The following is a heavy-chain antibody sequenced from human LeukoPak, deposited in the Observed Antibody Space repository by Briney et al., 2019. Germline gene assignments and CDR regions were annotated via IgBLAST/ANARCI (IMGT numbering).Heavy chain of an antibody. CDR2: ISSSSSYI. Sequence: GGSLRLSCAASGFTFSGYSMNWVRQAPGKGLEWVSSISSSSSYIYYADSVKGRFTISRDNAKNSLYLQMNSLRAEDTAVYYCARSITMVRGWLTLFTQPLLYMDVWGKGTTVTVSS. D-gene: IGHD3-10*01. CDR3: ARSITMVRGWLTLFTQPLLYMDV. CDR1: GFTFSGYS. V-gene: IGHV3-21*01. J-gene: IGHJ6*03.